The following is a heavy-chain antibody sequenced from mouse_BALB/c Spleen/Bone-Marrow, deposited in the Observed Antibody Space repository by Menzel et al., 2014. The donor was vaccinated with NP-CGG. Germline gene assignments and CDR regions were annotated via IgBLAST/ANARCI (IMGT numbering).Heavy chain of an antibody. CDR2: ITYSGST. CDR1: GYSITSDYA. Sequence: EVKLQESGPGLVKPSQSLSLTCTVTGYSITSDYAWNWIRQFPGSKLEWMGYITYSGSTSYNPSLKSRISITRDTSKNQFFLQLNSVTTEDTATYYCARYYDYDGDYFDYWGQGTTLTVSS. CDR3: ARYYDYDGDYFDY. D-gene: IGHD2-4*01. J-gene: IGHJ2*01. V-gene: IGHV3-2*02.